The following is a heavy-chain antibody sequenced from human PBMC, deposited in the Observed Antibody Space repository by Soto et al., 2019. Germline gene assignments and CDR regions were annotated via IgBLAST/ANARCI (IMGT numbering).Heavy chain of an antibody. D-gene: IGHD3-9*01. CDR2: INYSGST. CDR3: ARKYPDYDILTGYYYYYYYMDV. Sequence: SETLSLTCAVYGGSFSGYYWSWIRQPPGKGLEWIGEINYSGSTNYNPSLKSRVTISVDTSKNQFSLKLSSVTAADTAVYYCARKYPDYDILTGYYYYYYYMDVWGKGTTVTVSS. J-gene: IGHJ6*03. V-gene: IGHV4-34*01. CDR1: GGSFSGYY.